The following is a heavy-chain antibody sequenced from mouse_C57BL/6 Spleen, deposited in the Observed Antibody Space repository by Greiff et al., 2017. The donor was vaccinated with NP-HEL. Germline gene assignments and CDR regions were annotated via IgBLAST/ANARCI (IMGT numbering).Heavy chain of an antibody. J-gene: IGHJ2*01. Sequence: EVQLVESGGGLVKPGGSLKLSCAASGFTFSSYAMSWVRQTPEKRLEWVATISDGGSYTYYPDNVKGRFTISRDNAKNNLYLQMSHLKSEDTAMYYCARDRVYYGYDGYFDCWGQGTTLTVSS. V-gene: IGHV5-4*01. D-gene: IGHD2-2*01. CDR3: ARDRVYYGYDGYFDC. CDR2: ISDGGSYT. CDR1: GFTFSSYA.